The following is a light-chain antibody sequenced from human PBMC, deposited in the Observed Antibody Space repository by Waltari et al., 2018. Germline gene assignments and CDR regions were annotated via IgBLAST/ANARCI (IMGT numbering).Light chain of an antibody. CDR3: QHNYGTPWT. V-gene: IGKV1-39*01. CDR1: ENVNKY. Sequence: DIQMTQSPSSLSASVGDRVTITCRASENVNKYLNWFQQKPGKAPKLLIYKASTLQTGVPLRFSGSGSGTDYTFTISSLQSEDVATYYCQHNYGTPWTFAKGPRWKSN. CDR2: KAS. J-gene: IGKJ1*01.